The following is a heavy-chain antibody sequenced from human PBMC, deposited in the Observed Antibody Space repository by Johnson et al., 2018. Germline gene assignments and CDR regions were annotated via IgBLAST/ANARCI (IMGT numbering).Heavy chain of an antibody. J-gene: IGHJ2*01. Sequence: VQLLESGGGVVQPGRSLRLSCAASGFTFSSYGMHWVRQAPVKGLEWVAVISYDGRNKYYADSMKGRFTISRDNSKNTLYLQMNSLRAADTAVYYCVKQAPNDYGESNWYFDVWGPGTLGTVSS. V-gene: IGHV3-30*18. D-gene: IGHD4-17*01. CDR2: ISYDGRNK. CDR3: VKQAPNDYGESNWYFDV. CDR1: GFTFSSYG.